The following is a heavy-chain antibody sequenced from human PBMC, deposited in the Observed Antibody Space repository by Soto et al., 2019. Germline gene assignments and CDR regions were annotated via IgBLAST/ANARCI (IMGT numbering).Heavy chain of an antibody. CDR1: GYTFTSYG. D-gene: IGHD3-10*01. V-gene: IGHV1-18*01. CDR3: ARDVGTMVRGVIKPYYYYMDV. CDR2: ISAYNGNT. J-gene: IGHJ6*03. Sequence: ASVKVSCKASGYTFTSYGISWVRQAPGQGLEWMGWISAYNGNTNYAQKLQGRVTMTTDTSTSTAYMELRSLRSDDTAVYYCARDVGTMVRGVIKPYYYYMDVWGKGTTVTVSS.